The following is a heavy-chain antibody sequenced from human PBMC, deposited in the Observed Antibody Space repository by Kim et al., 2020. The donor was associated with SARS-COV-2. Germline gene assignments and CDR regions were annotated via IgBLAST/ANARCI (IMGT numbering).Heavy chain of an antibody. J-gene: IGHJ3*02. V-gene: IGHV3-30*18. D-gene: IGHD2-8*01. CDR3: AKDLYRTRRHAFYI. CDR2: ITYDGSNK. Sequence: GGSLRLSCAASGFTFRSYGMHWVRQAPGKGLEWVAVITYDGSNKYYADSVKGRFTISRDNSKNTLYLQMNSLRAEDTAEYYCAKDLYRTRRHAFYIWGQ. CDR1: GFTFRSYG.